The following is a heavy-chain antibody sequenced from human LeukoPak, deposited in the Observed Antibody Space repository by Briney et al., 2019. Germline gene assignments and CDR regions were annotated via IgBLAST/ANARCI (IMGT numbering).Heavy chain of an antibody. J-gene: IGHJ4*02. CDR1: GGSFSGYY. V-gene: IGHV4-34*01. D-gene: IGHD2-2*01. Sequence: SETLSLTCAVYGGSFSGYYWSWIRQPPGKGLEWIGEINHSVSTNYNPSLKSRVTISVDTSKNLFSLKLSSVTAADTAVYYCAREGCSSTSCYRLGYWGQGTLVTVSS. CDR2: INHSVST. CDR3: AREGCSSTSCYRLGY.